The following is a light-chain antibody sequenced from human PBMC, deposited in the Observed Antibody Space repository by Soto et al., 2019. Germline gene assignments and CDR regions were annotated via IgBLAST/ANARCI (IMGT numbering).Light chain of an antibody. CDR3: TSYSSSSTFYV. CDR2: EVR. J-gene: IGLJ1*01. V-gene: IGLV2-14*01. Sequence: QSVLTQPASVSGSPGQSITISCAGTMRDVGAYNLVSWYQQHPGRAPQLIIYEVRNRPSGISFRFSGSKSGNTASLTISGLQAEDEADYYCTSYSSSSTFYVFGTGTKVTVL. CDR1: MRDVGAYNL.